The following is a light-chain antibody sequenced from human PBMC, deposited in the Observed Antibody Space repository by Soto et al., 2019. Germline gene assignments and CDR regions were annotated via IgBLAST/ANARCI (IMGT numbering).Light chain of an antibody. CDR3: QLRASWPPFT. CDR1: QAISNF. Sequence: EIVLAQSPATLSLSPGERATLSCSASQAISNFLACYQQRPGQAPRLLIYDASNRATGIPARFSGSGSGTDFTLTIVGLEPEDFAIYYCQLRASWPPFTFGQGTKLEV. J-gene: IGKJ2*01. V-gene: IGKV3-11*01. CDR2: DAS.